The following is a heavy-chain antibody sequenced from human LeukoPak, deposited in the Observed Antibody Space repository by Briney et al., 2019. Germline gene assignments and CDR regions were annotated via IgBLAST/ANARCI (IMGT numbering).Heavy chain of an antibody. J-gene: IGHJ3*02. CDR3: AKDRRSGYYYDAFDI. Sequence: GGSLRLSCAASGFTFSSYGMHWVRQAPGKGLEWVAVISYDGSNKYYADSVKGRFTISRDNSKNTLYLQMNSLRAEDTAVYYCAKDRRSGYYYDAFDIWGQGTMVTVSS. D-gene: IGHD3-22*01. V-gene: IGHV3-30*18. CDR1: GFTFSSYG. CDR2: ISYDGSNK.